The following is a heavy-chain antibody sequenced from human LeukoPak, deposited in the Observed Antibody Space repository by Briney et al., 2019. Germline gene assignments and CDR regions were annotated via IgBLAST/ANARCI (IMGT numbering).Heavy chain of an antibody. D-gene: IGHD6-13*01. J-gene: IGHJ4*02. CDR2: VDSDGTTT. V-gene: IGHV3-74*01. Sequence: PGGSLRLSCVASGVTISGYWMHWLRHAPGKGLAWVSRVDSDGTTTRYADSVKGRFTISRDNAKNTVYLQMNSLRAEDTAVYYCARIITAAAADCWGQGTLVAVSS. CDR3: ARIITAAAADC. CDR1: GVTISGYW.